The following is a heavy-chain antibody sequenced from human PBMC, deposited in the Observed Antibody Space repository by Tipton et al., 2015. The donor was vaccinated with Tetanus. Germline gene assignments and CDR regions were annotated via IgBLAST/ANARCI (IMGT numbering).Heavy chain of an antibody. CDR2: ISNSGST. Sequence: TLSLTCTVSGGSISSDGAYWSWIRQHPGEGLEWIGYISNSGSTYYNPSLKSRVTISVDTSQKQISLKVNSVTAADTAVYYCARANNDYPKKGPFDYWGQGARVTVSS. CDR1: GGSISSDGAY. CDR3: ARANNDYPKKGPFDY. V-gene: IGHV4-31*03. J-gene: IGHJ4*02. D-gene: IGHD5-12*01.